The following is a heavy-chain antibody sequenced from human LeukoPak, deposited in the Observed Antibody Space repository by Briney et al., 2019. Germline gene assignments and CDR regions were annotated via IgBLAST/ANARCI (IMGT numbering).Heavy chain of an antibody. D-gene: IGHD2-8*01. Sequence: GGSLRLSCEVSGTDFNRLGMHWVRQPPGKGLEWLAFIKYDGSKTEYEESVKGRFSVSRDNSKNTLYLDMNSLRIEDTAVYYCAKGSGVSTLSYWGQGTLVTVSS. V-gene: IGHV3-30*02. J-gene: IGHJ4*02. CDR2: IKYDGSKT. CDR3: AKGSGVSTLSY. CDR1: GTDFNRLG.